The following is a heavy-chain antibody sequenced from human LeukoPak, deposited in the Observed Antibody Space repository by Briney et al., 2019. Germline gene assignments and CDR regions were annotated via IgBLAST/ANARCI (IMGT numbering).Heavy chain of an antibody. CDR3: AELGITMIGGV. V-gene: IGHV3-9*03. J-gene: IGHJ6*04. CDR2: ITWNSDNI. CDR1: GFTFDDYA. Sequence: GGSLRLSCAASGFTFDDYAMHWVRQAPGKGLEWVSGITWNSDNIEYADSVKGRFTISRDNAKNSLYLQMNSLRAEDMALYYCAELGITMIGGVWGKGTTVTISS. D-gene: IGHD3-10*02.